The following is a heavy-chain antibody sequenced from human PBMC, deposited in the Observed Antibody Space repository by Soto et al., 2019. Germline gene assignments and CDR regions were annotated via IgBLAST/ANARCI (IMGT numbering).Heavy chain of an antibody. J-gene: IGHJ6*02. CDR2: IIPMFGTA. CDR1: GGTFSTDS. V-gene: IGHV1-69*12. Sequence: QVQLVQSGAEVKKPGSSVKVSCKASGGTFSTDSISWVRQAPGQGLEWMGGIIPMFGTANNAQKFQGRVTITADESTSTAYMELSSLRSEDTAVYFCAREIDGYYGMDVWGQGTTVTVA. CDR3: AREIDGYYGMDV.